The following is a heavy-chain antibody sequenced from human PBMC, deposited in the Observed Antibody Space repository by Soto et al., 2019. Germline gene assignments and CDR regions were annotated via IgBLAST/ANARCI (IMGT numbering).Heavy chain of an antibody. CDR1: GFTFSSYS. Sequence: PVGSLRLSCAASGFTFSSYSMNWVRQAPGKGLEWVSSISSSSSYIYYADSVKGRFTISRDNAKNSLYLQMNSLRAEDRAVYYCARGSIAARRVSWCDPWGQGTLVTVS. CDR3: ARGSIAARRVSWCDP. V-gene: IGHV3-21*01. J-gene: IGHJ5*02. D-gene: IGHD6-6*01. CDR2: ISSSSSYI.